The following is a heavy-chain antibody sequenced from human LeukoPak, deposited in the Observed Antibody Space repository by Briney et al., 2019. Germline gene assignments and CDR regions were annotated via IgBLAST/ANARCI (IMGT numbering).Heavy chain of an antibody. CDR1: GGSISSGDYY. CDR3: AREARITIFGVVTYYFDY. Sequence: SQTLSLTCTVSGGSISSGDYYWSWIRQPPGKGLEWIGYIYYSGSTYYNPSLKSRVTISVDTSKNQFSLKLSSVTAADTAVYYCAREARITIFGVVTYYFDYWGQGPLVTVSS. V-gene: IGHV4-30-4*08. CDR2: IYYSGST. J-gene: IGHJ4*02. D-gene: IGHD3-3*01.